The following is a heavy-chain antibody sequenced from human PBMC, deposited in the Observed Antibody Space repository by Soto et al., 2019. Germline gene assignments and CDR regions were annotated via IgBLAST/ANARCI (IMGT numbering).Heavy chain of an antibody. CDR1: GITYNTYA. V-gene: IGHV1-3*01. CDR2: INAGNGDT. Sequence: QVQLVQSGPEMKKPGASVKLSCKASGITYNTYAIHWVRQAPGQGLEWMGWINAGNGDTRISQNFQGRVTLNRDTSASTVYMDLDRLKSEDTGVYYCARAISGYVTWGQGTLVTVSS. J-gene: IGHJ4*02. CDR3: ARAISGYVT. D-gene: IGHD5-12*01.